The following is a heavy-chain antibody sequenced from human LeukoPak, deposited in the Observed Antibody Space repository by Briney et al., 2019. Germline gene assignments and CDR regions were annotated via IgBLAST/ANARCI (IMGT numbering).Heavy chain of an antibody. Sequence: SVKVSCKASGGTFSSYAISLVRQAPGQGLEWMGRIIPILGIANYAQKFQGRVTITADKSTSTAYMELSSLRSEDTAVYYCASSSSSGWYYNWFDPWGQGTLVTVSS. J-gene: IGHJ5*02. CDR1: GGTFSSYA. D-gene: IGHD6-19*01. CDR3: ASSSSSGWYYNWFDP. CDR2: IIPILGIA. V-gene: IGHV1-69*04.